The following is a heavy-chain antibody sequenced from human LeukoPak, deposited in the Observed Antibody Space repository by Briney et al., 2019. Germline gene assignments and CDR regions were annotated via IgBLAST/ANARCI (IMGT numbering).Heavy chain of an antibody. CDR2: IYDIGHT. D-gene: IGHD4-17*01. Sequence: PSQTLSLTCSVSGGSVSSGDYYWSWIRRPPGKGLEWIGHIYDIGHTHYKPSLESRVTIAVDTSKNQFSLKLTSVTVADTAVYYGVREGGDYDDPDHWGQGTLVTVSS. J-gene: IGHJ4*02. CDR1: GGSVSSGDYY. V-gene: IGHV4-30-4*01. CDR3: VREGGDYDDPDH.